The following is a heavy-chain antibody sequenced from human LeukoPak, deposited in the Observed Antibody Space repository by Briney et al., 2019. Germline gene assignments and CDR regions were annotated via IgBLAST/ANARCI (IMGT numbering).Heavy chain of an antibody. J-gene: IGHJ6*02. CDR1: GYSFTSYW. Sequence: GESLKISFKGSGYSFTSYWIGWGRPMPGKGLGWMGIIYPGDSDTRYSPSFQGQVTISADKSISTAYLQWSSLKASDTAMYYCARMTLYGMDVWGQGTTVTVSS. CDR2: IYPGDSDT. V-gene: IGHV5-51*01. D-gene: IGHD2-21*02. CDR3: ARMTLYGMDV.